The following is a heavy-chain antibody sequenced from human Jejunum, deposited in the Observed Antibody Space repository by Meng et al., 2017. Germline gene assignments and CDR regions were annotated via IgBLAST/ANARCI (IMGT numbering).Heavy chain of an antibody. Sequence: EVQLLESGGGLVQPGGSLRLSCAASGFTFSSYAMSWVRQAPGKGLGWVSGITNSGDSTYFADSVKGRFTISRDNSKNTLYLQMNSLRVEDTAIYYCAKGVRAVANSFFDYWGQGTLVTVSS. CDR2: ITNSGDST. CDR3: AKGVRAVANSFFDY. D-gene: IGHD6-19*01. J-gene: IGHJ4*02. V-gene: IGHV3-23*01. CDR1: GFTFSSYA.